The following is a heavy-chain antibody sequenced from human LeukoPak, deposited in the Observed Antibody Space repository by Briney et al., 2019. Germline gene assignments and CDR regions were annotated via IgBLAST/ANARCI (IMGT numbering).Heavy chain of an antibody. V-gene: IGHV3-49*04. Sequence: GGSLRLSCTASGFTFGDYAMSWVRQAPGKGLECVGFMRSKTYGGTTEYAASVKGRFTISRDDSKSIAYLQMNSLKAEDTAVYYCTRVGYCSTTSCYWFGYWGQGTLVTVSS. CDR2: MRSKTYGGTT. D-gene: IGHD2-2*01. J-gene: IGHJ4*02. CDR3: TRVGYCSTTSCYWFGY. CDR1: GFTFGDYA.